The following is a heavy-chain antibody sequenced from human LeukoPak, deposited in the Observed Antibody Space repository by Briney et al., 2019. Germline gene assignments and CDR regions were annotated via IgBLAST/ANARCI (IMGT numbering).Heavy chain of an antibody. J-gene: IGHJ4*02. CDR2: INPNSGGT. Sequence: ASVKVSCKASGYTFTDYYIHWVRQTPGQCLEWMGWINPNSGGTNYTQKFQGRVTMTRDTSISTAYLELNRLTSDDTAVYYCARVLARYGNLDYWGQGILVTVSS. V-gene: IGHV1-2*02. CDR3: ARVLARYGNLDY. CDR1: GYTFTDYY. D-gene: IGHD1-14*01.